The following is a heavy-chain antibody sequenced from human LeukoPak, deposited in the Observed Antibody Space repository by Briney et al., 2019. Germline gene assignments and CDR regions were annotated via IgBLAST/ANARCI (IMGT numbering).Heavy chain of an antibody. V-gene: IGHV4-39*07. CDR3: ARAGGQWLAPSHFDY. J-gene: IGHJ4*02. CDR2: IYYSGST. D-gene: IGHD6-19*01. CDR1: GGSITGDNYY. Sequence: PSETLSLTCSVSGGSITGDNYYWGWIRQPPGKGLEWIGSIYYSGSTYYNPSLKSRVTISVDTSKNQFSLKLSSVTAADTAVYYCARAGGQWLAPSHFDYWGQGTLVTVSS.